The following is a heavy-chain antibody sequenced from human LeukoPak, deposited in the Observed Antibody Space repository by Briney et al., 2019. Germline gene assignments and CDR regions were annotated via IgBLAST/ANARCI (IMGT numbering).Heavy chain of an antibody. CDR1: GYTFTSYG. J-gene: IGHJ6*02. V-gene: IGHV1-18*01. Sequence: GASVKVSCKASGYTFTSYGISWVRQAPGQGLEWMGWISAYNGNTNYAQKLQGRVTMTTDTSTSTAYMELRSLRSDDTAVYYCARDLSGWDYYYYYYSVDVWGQGTTVTVSS. CDR2: ISAYNGNT. CDR3: ARDLSGWDYYYYYYSVDV. D-gene: IGHD6-19*01.